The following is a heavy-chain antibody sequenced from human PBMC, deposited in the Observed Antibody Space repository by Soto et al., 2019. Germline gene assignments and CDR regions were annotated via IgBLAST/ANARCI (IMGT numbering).Heavy chain of an antibody. V-gene: IGHV1-69*06. CDR1: GGTFSSYA. CDR2: IIPIFGTA. J-gene: IGHJ3*02. D-gene: IGHD3-22*01. Sequence: GASVKVSCKTSGGTFSSYAISWVRQAPGQGLEWMGGIIPIFGTANYAQKFQGRVTITADKSTSTAYMELSSLRSEDTAVYYCASGLYDSSGFIRDAFDIWGQGTMVTVSS. CDR3: ASGLYDSSGFIRDAFDI.